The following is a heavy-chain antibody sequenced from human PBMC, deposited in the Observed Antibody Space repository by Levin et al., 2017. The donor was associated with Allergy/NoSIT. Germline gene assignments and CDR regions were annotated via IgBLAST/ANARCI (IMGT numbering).Heavy chain of an antibody. V-gene: IGHV4-39*01. CDR2: IYYSGNT. CDR3: ASKGDVVAAVVFDS. D-gene: IGHD6-19*01. J-gene: IGHJ4*02. Sequence: SQTLSLTCTVSGGSISSSSYYWGWIRQPPEKGLEWIGTIYYSGNTYYNPSLKSRVTISVDTSKNQFSLKLSSVTAADTSVYYCASKGDVVAAVVFDSWGQGTLVTVSS. CDR1: GGSISSSSYY.